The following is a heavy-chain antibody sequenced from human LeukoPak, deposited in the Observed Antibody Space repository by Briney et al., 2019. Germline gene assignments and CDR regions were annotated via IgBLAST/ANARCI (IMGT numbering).Heavy chain of an antibody. CDR3: AKCGRVVVGATNYFYYYMDV. J-gene: IGHJ6*03. D-gene: IGHD1-26*01. Sequence: GGSLRLSCAASGFSFTTYGMHWVRQAPGKGLEWVAFIRYDGSNKYYADSVKGRFTISRDNSKNTLYLQMNSLRAEDTAVYYCAKCGRVVVGATNYFYYYMDVWGKGTTVTISS. V-gene: IGHV3-30*02. CDR2: IRYDGSNK. CDR1: GFSFTTYG.